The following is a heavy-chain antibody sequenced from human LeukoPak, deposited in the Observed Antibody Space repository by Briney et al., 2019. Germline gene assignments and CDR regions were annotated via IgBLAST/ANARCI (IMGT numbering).Heavy chain of an antibody. V-gene: IGHV1-8*01. J-gene: IGHJ6*02. CDR3: ARGHVIQLWDPYYYYGMDV. Sequence: ASVKVSCKASGYTFTSYDINWVRQATGQGLEWMGWMNPNSGNTGYAQKFQGRVTMTRNTSISTAYMELSSLRSEDTAVYYCARGHVIQLWDPYYYYGMDVWGQGTTVTVS. CDR1: GYTFTSYD. D-gene: IGHD5-18*01. CDR2: MNPNSGNT.